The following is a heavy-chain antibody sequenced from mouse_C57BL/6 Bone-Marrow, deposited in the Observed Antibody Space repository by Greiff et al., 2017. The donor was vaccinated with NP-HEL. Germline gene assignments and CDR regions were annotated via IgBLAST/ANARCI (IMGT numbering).Heavy chain of an antibody. V-gene: IGHV1-39*01. CDR3: AYYYGSSYDYFDY. CDR2: INPNYGTT. D-gene: IGHD1-1*01. Sequence: VHVKQSGPELVKPGASVKISCKASGYSFTDYNMNWVKQSNGKSLEWIGVINPNYGTTSYNQKFKGKATLTVDQSSSTAYMQLNSLTSEDSAVYYCAYYYGSSYDYFDYWGQGTTLTVSS. J-gene: IGHJ2*01. CDR1: GYSFTDYN.